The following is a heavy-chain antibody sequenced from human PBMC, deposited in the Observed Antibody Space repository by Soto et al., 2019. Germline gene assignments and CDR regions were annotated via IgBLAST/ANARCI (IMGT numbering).Heavy chain of an antibody. CDR1: RGSISSYY. V-gene: IGHV4-59*01. CDR3: AAGDYLNGFSYREIKWFDP. J-gene: IGHJ5*02. Sequence: PXGTLSLTCTVSRGSISSYYWSWIRQPPGKGLEWIGYIHYTGNTNSNPSLKGRVTLSIDPSWNQFSLKLRSVTAADTAVYYCAAGDYLNGFSYREIKWFDPWGQGTLVTVSS. CDR2: IHYTGNT. D-gene: IGHD2-8*01.